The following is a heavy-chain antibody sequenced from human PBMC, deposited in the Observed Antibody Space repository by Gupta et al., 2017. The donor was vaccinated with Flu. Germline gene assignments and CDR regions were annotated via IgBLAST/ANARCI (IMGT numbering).Heavy chain of an antibody. CDR3: ARDYYDSSGYPRVDS. CDR2: IWYDEVTK. D-gene: IGHD3-22*01. V-gene: IGHV3-33*01. Sequence: QVQLVESGGGVVQPGGSMRISRVASGFPFSTYGLYWVRQAPGKGLEWVAVIWYDEVTKYYAESVKGRFTISRDNYKNTLSLQMNSLRAEDTAVYYCARDYYDSSGYPRVDSWGQGTLVTVSS. J-gene: IGHJ4*02. CDR1: GFPFSTYG.